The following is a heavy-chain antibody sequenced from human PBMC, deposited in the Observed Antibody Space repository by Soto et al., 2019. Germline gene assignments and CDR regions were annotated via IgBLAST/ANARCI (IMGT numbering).Heavy chain of an antibody. J-gene: IGHJ5*02. V-gene: IGHV3-21*01. D-gene: IGHD6-6*01. CDR1: GFTFSSYS. CDR3: ARWVAALHNWFDP. CDR2: ISSSSSYI. Sequence: GGSLILSCAASGFTFSSYSMNWVRQAPGKGLEWVSSISSSSSYIYYADSVKGRFTISRDNAKNSLYLQMNSLRAEDTAVYYCARWVAALHNWFDPWGHGTLVTV.